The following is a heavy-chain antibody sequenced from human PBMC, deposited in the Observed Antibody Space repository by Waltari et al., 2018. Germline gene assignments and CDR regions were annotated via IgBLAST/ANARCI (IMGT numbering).Heavy chain of an antibody. J-gene: IGHJ3*02. V-gene: IGHV4-59*01. D-gene: IGHD6-13*01. Sequence: QVQLQESGPGLVKPSETLSLTCTVSGGSISSYYWSWLRQPPGKGLEWIGYIYYSGSTNYNPSLKSRVTISVDTSKNQFSLKLSSVTAADTAVYYCARVGSSSWSLDAFDIWGQGTMVTVSS. CDR3: ARVGSSSWSLDAFDI. CDR2: IYYSGST. CDR1: GGSISSYY.